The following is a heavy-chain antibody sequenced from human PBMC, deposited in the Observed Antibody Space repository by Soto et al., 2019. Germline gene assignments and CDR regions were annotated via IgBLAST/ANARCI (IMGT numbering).Heavy chain of an antibody. J-gene: IGHJ4*02. CDR1: GYTFTSYG. V-gene: IGHV1-18*01. CDR2: ISAYNGNT. CDR3: ARDRRDIVATLDPHDFHF. Sequence: QVQLVQSGAEVKKPGASVKVSCKASGYTFTSYGISWVRQAPGHGLEWMGWISAYNGNTNYAQKLQGRVTMTTDTSTSTAYIEMKSRRSDDTAVYYWARDRRDIVATLDPHDFHFWGQGTLVTVSS. D-gene: IGHD5-12*01.